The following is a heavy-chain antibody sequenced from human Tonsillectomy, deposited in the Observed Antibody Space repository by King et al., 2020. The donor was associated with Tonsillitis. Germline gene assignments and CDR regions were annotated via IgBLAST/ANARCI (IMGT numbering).Heavy chain of an antibody. CDR3: ITGLGRTNGDS. V-gene: IGHV3-15*01. CDR2: IMRNGEGATT. J-gene: IGHJ4*02. D-gene: IGHD1-14*01. Sequence: EVQLVESGGGLVKPGGSLRLSCAASGFTFSDAWMSWVRQAPGKGLEWVGRIMRNGEGATTYAPPVRGRFTISRDDSKTTVYLQMNNLETEDTAVYYCITGLGRTNGDSWGQGTLVTVSS. CDR1: GFTFSDAW.